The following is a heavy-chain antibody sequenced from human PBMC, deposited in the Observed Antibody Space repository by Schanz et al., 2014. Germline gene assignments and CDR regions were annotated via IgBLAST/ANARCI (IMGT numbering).Heavy chain of an antibody. CDR3: ARRASCSRIGCPFDS. J-gene: IGHJ4*02. Sequence: VQLVESGGGVVQFGRSLRLSCAVSGFTVSSNHMSWVRQAPGKGLEWVGRVRNKNNRYTTEYAASVKGRFTISRDDSKNSLYLQMNSLKTEDTAMYYCARRASCSRIGCPFDSWGQGTLVAVSS. CDR1: GFTVSSNH. CDR2: VRNKNNRYTT. D-gene: IGHD2-2*01. V-gene: IGHV3-72*01.